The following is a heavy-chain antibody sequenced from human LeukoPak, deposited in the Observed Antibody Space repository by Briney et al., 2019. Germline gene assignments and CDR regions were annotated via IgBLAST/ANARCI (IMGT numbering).Heavy chain of an antibody. CDR2: INPSGGST. V-gene: IGHV1-46*01. CDR1: GYNFTSYY. D-gene: IGHD3-10*01. Sequence: GASVKVSCKASGYNFTSYYMHWVRQAPGQGLEWMGIINPSGGSTSYAQKFQGRVTMTRDTSTSTVYMELSSLRSEDTAVYYCARDWGTYYYGSGSVGAFDIWGQGTMVTVSS. CDR3: ARDWGTYYYGSGSVGAFDI. J-gene: IGHJ3*02.